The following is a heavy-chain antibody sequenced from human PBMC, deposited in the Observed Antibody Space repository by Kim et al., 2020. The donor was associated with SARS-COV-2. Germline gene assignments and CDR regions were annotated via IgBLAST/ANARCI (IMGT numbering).Heavy chain of an antibody. V-gene: IGHV3-13*04. J-gene: IGHJ6*02. CDR3: AREYGWGYCSSTSCRRQGYYGMDV. Sequence: GGSLRLSCAASGFTFSSYDMHWVRQATGKGLEWVSAIGTAGDTYYPGSVKGRFTISRENAKNSLYLQMNSLRAGDTAVYYCAREYGWGYCSSTSCRRQGYYGMDVWGQGTTVTVSS. CDR2: IGTAGDT. D-gene: IGHD2-2*01. CDR1: GFTFSSYD.